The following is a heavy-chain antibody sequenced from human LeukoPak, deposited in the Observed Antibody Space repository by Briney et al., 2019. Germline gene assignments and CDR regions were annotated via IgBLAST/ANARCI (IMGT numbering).Heavy chain of an antibody. Sequence: GGSLRLSCAASGFTFSSYAMSWVRQAPGKGLEWVSAISGSGGSTYYADSVKGRFTISRDNSKNTLYLQMNSLRAEDAAVYYCANGKERVEGHSYGYPNPLGYWGQGTLVTVSS. D-gene: IGHD5-18*01. CDR1: GFTFSSYA. CDR2: ISGSGGST. V-gene: IGHV3-23*01. CDR3: ANGKERVEGHSYGYPNPLGY. J-gene: IGHJ4*02.